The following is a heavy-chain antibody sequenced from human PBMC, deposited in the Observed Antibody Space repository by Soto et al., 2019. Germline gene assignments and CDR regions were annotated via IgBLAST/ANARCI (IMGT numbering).Heavy chain of an antibody. CDR1: VFTFSSYW. D-gene: IGHD1-7*01. CDR2: IKTDGSIT. Sequence: WGSLRLSCAASVFTFSSYWMYWFRQAPGKGLVWVSRIKTDGSITSYADSVKGRFTVSRDNARDMLYLQMNSLRAEDTAVYYCAKDMNSVPEYWGQGTLVTVSS. V-gene: IGHV3-74*01. J-gene: IGHJ4*02. CDR3: AKDMNSVPEY.